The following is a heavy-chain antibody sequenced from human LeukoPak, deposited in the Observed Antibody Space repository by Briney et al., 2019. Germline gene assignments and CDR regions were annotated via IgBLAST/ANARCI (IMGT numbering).Heavy chain of an antibody. CDR3: ARVEWRNYGMDV. CDR2: IYHSGST. CDR1: GGSVSSSNW. J-gene: IGHJ6*02. V-gene: IGHV4-4*02. D-gene: IGHD2-8*01. Sequence: KASETLSLTCAVSGGSVSSSNWWSWVRQPPGKGLEWIGEIYHSGSTNYNPSLKSRVTISVDKSKNQFSLKLSSVTAADTAVYYCARVEWRNYGMDVWGQGTTVTVSS.